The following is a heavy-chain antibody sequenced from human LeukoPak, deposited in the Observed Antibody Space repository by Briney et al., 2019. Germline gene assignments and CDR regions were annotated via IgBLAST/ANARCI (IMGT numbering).Heavy chain of an antibody. CDR2: ISSSGSTI. J-gene: IGHJ5*02. CDR1: GFTFSDYY. Sequence: GGSLRLSCAASGFTFSDYYMSWIRQAPGKGLEWVSYISSSGSTIYYADSVKGRFTISRDNAKNSLYLQMNSLRAEDTAVYYCARDLWLEYYYDSSGYPNWFDPWGQGTLVTVSS. D-gene: IGHD3-22*01. V-gene: IGHV3-11*04. CDR3: ARDLWLEYYYDSSGYPNWFDP.